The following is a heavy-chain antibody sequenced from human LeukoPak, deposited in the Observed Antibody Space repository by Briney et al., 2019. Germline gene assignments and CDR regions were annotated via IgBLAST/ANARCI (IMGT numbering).Heavy chain of an antibody. Sequence: SETLSLTCTVSGGSISSYYWSWIRQPPGKGLEWIGYIYYSGSTNYNPSLKSRVTISVDTSKNQFSLKLSSVTAADTAVYYCARDGRTTVRGAFDIWGQGTMVTVSS. CDR2: IYYSGST. CDR3: ARDGRTTVRGAFDI. CDR1: GGSISSYY. J-gene: IGHJ3*02. D-gene: IGHD4-17*01. V-gene: IGHV4-59*01.